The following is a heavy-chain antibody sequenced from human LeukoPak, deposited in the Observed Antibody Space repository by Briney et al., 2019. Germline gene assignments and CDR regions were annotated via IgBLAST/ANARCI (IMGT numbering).Heavy chain of an antibody. CDR1: GGTISSYH. J-gene: IGHJ4*02. CDR3: ARDGGRYCTSGVCYRGIDY. D-gene: IGHD2-8*01. V-gene: IGHV4-4*07. CDR2: SYTSGST. Sequence: PSETLSLTLTVSGGTISSYHWNWIRPPAGKGLDWIGRSYTSGSTNYNPSLKSRVTMSVDTSKSQFSLKLSSVTAADTAVYYCARDGGRYCTSGVCYRGIDYWGQGTLVTVSS.